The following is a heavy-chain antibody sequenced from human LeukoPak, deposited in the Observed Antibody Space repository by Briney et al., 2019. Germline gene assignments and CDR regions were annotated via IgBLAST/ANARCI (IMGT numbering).Heavy chain of an antibody. J-gene: IGHJ4*02. Sequence: GSLRLSCAASGFTFSNAWMSWVRQAPGKGLEWIGSIYYSGSTYYNPSLKSRVTISVDTSKNQFSLKLSSVTAADTAVYYCATAEERYSSGWYSTIDYWGQGTLVTVSS. CDR2: IYYSGST. CDR3: ATAEERYSSGWYSTIDY. V-gene: IGHV4-38-2*01. CDR1: GFTFSNAW. D-gene: IGHD6-19*01.